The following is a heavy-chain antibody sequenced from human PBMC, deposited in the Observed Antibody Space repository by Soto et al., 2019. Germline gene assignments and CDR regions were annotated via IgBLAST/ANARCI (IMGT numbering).Heavy chain of an antibody. CDR2: INHSGST. Sequence: QVQLQQWGAGLLKPSETLSLTCAVYGGSFSGYYWSWIRQPPGKGLEWIGEINHSGSTNYNPSLKSRVTISVDTSKNQFSLKLSSVTAADTAVYYCARVRSTRWVYYYYYGMDVWGQGTTVTVSS. CDR3: ARVRSTRWVYYYYYGMDV. V-gene: IGHV4-34*01. J-gene: IGHJ6*02. D-gene: IGHD2-2*01. CDR1: GGSFSGYY.